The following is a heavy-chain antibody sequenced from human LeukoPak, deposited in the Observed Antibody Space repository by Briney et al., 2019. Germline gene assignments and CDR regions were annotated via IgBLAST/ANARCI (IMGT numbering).Heavy chain of an antibody. D-gene: IGHD2-8*01. J-gene: IGHJ5*02. V-gene: IGHV1-2*02. CDR2: INPNSGGT. CDR3: ARDKGYCTNGVCLGSNWFDP. Sequence: ASVKVSCKASGYTFTGYYMHWVRQAPGQGLEWMGWINPNSGGTNYTQKFQGRVTMTRDTSISTAYMELSRLRSDDTAVYYCARDKGYCTNGVCLGSNWFDPWGQGTLVTVSS. CDR1: GYTFTGYY.